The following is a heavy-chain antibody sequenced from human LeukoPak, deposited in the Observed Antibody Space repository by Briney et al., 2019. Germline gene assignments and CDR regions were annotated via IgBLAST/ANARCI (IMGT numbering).Heavy chain of an antibody. J-gene: IGHJ4*02. V-gene: IGHV3-23*01. D-gene: IGHD4-23*01. CDR1: GFTFTSYA. CDR2: ISGNGGST. Sequence: GGSLRLSCAASGFTFTSYAMSWVRQAPGKGLEWVSAISGNGGSTYYADSVKGRFTISRDNSKNTLYLQMNNLRAEDTALYYCAKGQYGGSATHFDSWGQGILVTVSS. CDR3: AKGQYGGSATHFDS.